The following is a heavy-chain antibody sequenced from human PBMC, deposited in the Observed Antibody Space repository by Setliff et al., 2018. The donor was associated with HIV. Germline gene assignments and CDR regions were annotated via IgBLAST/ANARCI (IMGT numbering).Heavy chain of an antibody. Sequence: GGSLRLSCSASGFTFSYYAMHWVRQAPGKGLEYVSGMDTRGGSTYYADSLKARFTISRDNSKNTLYLQISNLRLEDTAIYYCVKERTDYEILTCLEDWGQGTLVTVSS. J-gene: IGHJ4*02. CDR1: GFTFSYYA. D-gene: IGHD3-9*01. CDR3: VKERTDYEILTCLED. CDR2: MDTRGGST. V-gene: IGHV3-64D*09.